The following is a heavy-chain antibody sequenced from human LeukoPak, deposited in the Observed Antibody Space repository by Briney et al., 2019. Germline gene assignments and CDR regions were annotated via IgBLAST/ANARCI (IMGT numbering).Heavy chain of an antibody. V-gene: IGHV3-66*01. Sequence: GGSLRLSCAASGFTVSSNYMSWVRQAPGKGLEWVSVIYSGGSTYYADSVKGRFTISRDNSKNTLYLQMNSLRAEDTAVYYCAKDPELRDMITFGGVIADNWFGPWGQGTLVTVSS. J-gene: IGHJ5*02. D-gene: IGHD3-16*02. CDR1: GFTVSSNY. CDR3: AKDPELRDMITFGGVIADNWFGP. CDR2: IYSGGST.